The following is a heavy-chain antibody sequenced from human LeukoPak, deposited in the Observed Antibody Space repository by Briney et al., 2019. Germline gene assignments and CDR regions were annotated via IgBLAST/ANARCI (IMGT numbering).Heavy chain of an antibody. Sequence: GRTLRLSCAASGFSFSGYNMNWVRQAPGKGLEWVSSITASSIYIYHADSVKGRFTISRDNAKSLVYLQMNSLRVDDTAVYYCARVLRDYYFDFWGQGALVTVSS. CDR1: GFSFSGYN. D-gene: IGHD3-9*01. CDR2: ITASSIYI. J-gene: IGHJ4*02. CDR3: ARVLRDYYFDF. V-gene: IGHV3-21*01.